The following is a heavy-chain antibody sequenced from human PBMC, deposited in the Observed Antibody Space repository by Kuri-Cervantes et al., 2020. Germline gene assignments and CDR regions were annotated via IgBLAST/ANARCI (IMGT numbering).Heavy chain of an antibody. CDR3: ARGRRDRVYFFFQH. Sequence: GSLRLSCTVSGGSISSYYWSWIRQPPGKGLEWIGYIYYSGSTNYNPSLKSRVTISVDTSKNQFSLKLSSVTAADTAVYYCARGRRDRVYFFFQHWGQGTLVTVSS. J-gene: IGHJ1*01. V-gene: IGHV4-59*12. CDR2: IYYSGST. D-gene: IGHD5-24*01. CDR1: GGSISSYY.